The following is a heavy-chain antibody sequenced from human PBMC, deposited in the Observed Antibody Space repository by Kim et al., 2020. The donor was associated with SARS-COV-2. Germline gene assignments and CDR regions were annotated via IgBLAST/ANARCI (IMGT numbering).Heavy chain of an antibody. CDR2: FFSSAAT. D-gene: IGHD1-26*01. Sequence: GGSLRLSCAASGFTVSTNYMAWVRLAPGKGPEWVSTFFSSAATSYADSVKGRFTISRDNSRNTLYLHMNSLRAEDTAVYYCATLKVGSYTLHGLDVWGQG. J-gene: IGHJ6*02. V-gene: IGHV3-53*01. CDR3: ATLKVGSYTLHGLDV. CDR1: GFTVSTNY.